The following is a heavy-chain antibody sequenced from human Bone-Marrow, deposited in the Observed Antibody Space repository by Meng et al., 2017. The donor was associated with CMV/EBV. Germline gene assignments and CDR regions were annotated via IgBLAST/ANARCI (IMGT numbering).Heavy chain of an antibody. V-gene: IGHV1-2*02. J-gene: IGHJ3*02. CDR3: ARRGSSSWYPGAFDI. Sequence: ASVKVSCKASGYTFTGYYMHWVRQAPGQGLEWMGWINPNSGGTNYAQKFQGRVTMTRDTSISTAYMELSRLRSEDTAVYYCARRGSSSWYPGAFDIWGQGTMVTVSS. CDR1: GYTFTGYY. CDR2: INPNSGGT. D-gene: IGHD6-13*01.